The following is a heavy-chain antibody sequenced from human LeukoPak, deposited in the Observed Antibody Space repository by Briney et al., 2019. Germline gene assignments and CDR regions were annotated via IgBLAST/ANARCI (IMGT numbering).Heavy chain of an antibody. V-gene: IGHV3-23*01. J-gene: IGHJ4*02. D-gene: IGHD2-2*01. Sequence: GGSLRLSCAASGFTFRNYWMSWVRQAPGKGLEWVSGIIGGGGSTYYADSVKGRFTISGDNSRNTLFLQMNSLRAEDTAVYYCAHGAMYQLDYWGQGTLVTVSS. CDR2: IIGGGGST. CDR3: AHGAMYQLDY. CDR1: GFTFRNYW.